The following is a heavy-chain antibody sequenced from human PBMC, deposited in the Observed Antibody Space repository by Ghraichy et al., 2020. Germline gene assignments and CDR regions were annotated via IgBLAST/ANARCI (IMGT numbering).Heavy chain of an antibody. D-gene: IGHD3-9*01. V-gene: IGHV1-18*04. J-gene: IGHJ5*02. CDR1: GYTFTSYG. CDR3: ARDPSYDILTGVVGRFDP. CDR2: ISAYNGNT. Sequence: ASVKVSCKASGYTFTSYGISWVRQAPGQGLEWMGWISAYNGNTNYAQKLQGRVTMTTDTSTSTAYMELRSLRSDDTAVYYCARDPSYDILTGVVGRFDPWGQGTLVTVSS.